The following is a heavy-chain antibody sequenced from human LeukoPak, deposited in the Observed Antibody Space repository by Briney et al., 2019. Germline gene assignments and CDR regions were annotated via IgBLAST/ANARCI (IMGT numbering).Heavy chain of an antibody. J-gene: IGHJ4*02. Sequence: ASVKVSCKASGYTFTSYYMHWVRQAPGQGLEWMGIVSPSGGSTSYAQKFQGRVTMTRDTSTSTVYMELSSLRSEDTAVYYCARESSVVGATDYWGQGTLVTVSS. CDR2: VSPSGGST. CDR1: GYTFTSYY. CDR3: ARESSVVGATDY. V-gene: IGHV1-46*01. D-gene: IGHD1-26*01.